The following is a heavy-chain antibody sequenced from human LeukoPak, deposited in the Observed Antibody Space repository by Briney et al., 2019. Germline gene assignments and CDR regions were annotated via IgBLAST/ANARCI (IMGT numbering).Heavy chain of an antibody. V-gene: IGHV1-18*01. D-gene: IGHD3-22*01. Sequence: ASVKVSCKASGYTFTSYGISWVRQAPGQGLEWMGWISAYNGNTNYAQKLQGRVTMTTDTSTSTAYMELRSLRSDDTAVYYCAREVPYDSSGYYYSFDYWGQGTLVTVSS. J-gene: IGHJ4*02. CDR2: ISAYNGNT. CDR3: AREVPYDSSGYYYSFDY. CDR1: GYTFTSYG.